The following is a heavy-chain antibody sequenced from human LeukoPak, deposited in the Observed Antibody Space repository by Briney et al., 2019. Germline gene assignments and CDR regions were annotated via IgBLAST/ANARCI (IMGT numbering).Heavy chain of an antibody. Sequence: GGSLRLSCAASGFTFDNYAMHWVRQAPGKGLEWVSGISWNSATLGYADSAKGRFTISRDNAKTSLYLQMNSLRPEDTALYFCVKDHSPYYYGSGSYFAWGQGTLVTVSS. CDR1: GFTFDNYA. CDR3: VKDHSPYYYGSGSYFA. J-gene: IGHJ5*02. D-gene: IGHD3-10*01. CDR2: ISWNSATL. V-gene: IGHV3-9*01.